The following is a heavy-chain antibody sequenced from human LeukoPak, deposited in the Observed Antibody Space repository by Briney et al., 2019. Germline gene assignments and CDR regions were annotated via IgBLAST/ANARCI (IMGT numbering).Heavy chain of an antibody. J-gene: IGHJ4*02. CDR3: ARIGSGSYYSGA. CDR1: GFTFSSYE. D-gene: IGHD3-10*01. Sequence: GGSLRLSCAASGFTFSSYEMNWVRQAPGKGLEWVSYISSSGSTIYYADSVKGRFTISRDNAKNSLYLQMNSLRAEDTAVYYCARIGSGSYYSGAWGRGTLVTVSS. V-gene: IGHV3-48*03. CDR2: ISSSGSTI.